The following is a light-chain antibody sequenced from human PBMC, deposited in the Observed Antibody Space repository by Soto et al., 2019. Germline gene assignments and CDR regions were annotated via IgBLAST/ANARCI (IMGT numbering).Light chain of an antibody. CDR1: QGISSY. Sequence: DIQLTQSPSFLSASVGDSVTITCRASQGISSYLAWYQQKPGKAPKLLIYVASTLQSGVPSWFSGSGSGTEFSLTISSRQPEDFATYYCQQRNSYPPVTFGPGTRLEIK. CDR2: VAS. CDR3: QQRNSYPPVT. V-gene: IGKV1-9*01. J-gene: IGKJ5*01.